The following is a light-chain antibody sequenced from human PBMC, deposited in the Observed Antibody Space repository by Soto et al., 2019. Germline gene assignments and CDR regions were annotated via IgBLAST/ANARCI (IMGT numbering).Light chain of an antibody. CDR2: EVS. V-gene: IGLV2-14*01. CDR1: SSDVGGYNY. Sequence: QSVLTQPASVSGSPGQSITISCTGTSSDVGGYNYVSWYQQHPGKAPKVMIYEVSNRPSGVSNRFSGSKSGNTASLTISGLQAEDEADYYCSSYTSSSTLVFGTRTKVTVL. CDR3: SSYTSSSTLV. J-gene: IGLJ1*01.